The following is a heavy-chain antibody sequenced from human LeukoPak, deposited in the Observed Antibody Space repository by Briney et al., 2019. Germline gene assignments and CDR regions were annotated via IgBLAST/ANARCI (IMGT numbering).Heavy chain of an antibody. Sequence: PSETLSLTCTVSGGSISSSSYYWGWIRQPPGKGLEWIGSIYYSGSTYYNPSLKSRVTISVDTSKNQFSLKLSSATAADTAVYYCARVIGMVRGTVNYYYYYMDVWGKGTTVTVSS. D-gene: IGHD3-10*01. J-gene: IGHJ6*03. CDR3: ARVIGMVRGTVNYYYYYMDV. V-gene: IGHV4-39*07. CDR1: GGSISSSSYY. CDR2: IYYSGST.